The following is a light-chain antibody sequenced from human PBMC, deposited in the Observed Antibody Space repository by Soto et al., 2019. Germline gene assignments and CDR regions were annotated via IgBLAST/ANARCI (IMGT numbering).Light chain of an antibody. CDR1: SSNIGSNY. Sequence: QAVLKQPPSVSAAPGQKVTISCFGSSSNIGSNYVSWYQQLPGTAPKLLIYENNKRPSGIPDRFSGSKSGTSATLGITGLQTGDEADYYCGTWDNSLSGWVFGGGTQLTVL. J-gene: IGLJ3*02. CDR3: GTWDNSLSGWV. CDR2: ENN. V-gene: IGLV1-51*02.